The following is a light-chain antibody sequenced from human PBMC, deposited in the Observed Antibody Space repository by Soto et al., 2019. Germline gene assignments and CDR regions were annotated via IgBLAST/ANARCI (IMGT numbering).Light chain of an antibody. CDR1: QSVSSSF. CDR2: AAS. J-gene: IGKJ1*01. V-gene: IGKV3-20*01. CDR3: MQTIQLPWT. Sequence: EIVLTQSPDTLSLSPGETVTLSCRASQSVSSSFLAWYQQKPGQAPRLLIFAASSRASGIPDRFSGTGSGTDFTLKISRVEAEDVGIYYCMQTIQLPWTFGQGTKVDIK.